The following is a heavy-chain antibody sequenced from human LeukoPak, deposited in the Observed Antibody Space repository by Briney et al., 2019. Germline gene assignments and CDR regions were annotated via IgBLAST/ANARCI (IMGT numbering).Heavy chain of an antibody. J-gene: IGHJ4*02. CDR2: IYYSGST. D-gene: IGHD1-26*01. CDR3: ARDDSGTYAALDY. Sequence: SQTLSLTCTVSGGSISSGGYYWSWIRQHPGKGLEWIGYIYYSGSTYYNPSLKSRVTISVDKSKNHFSLNLSSVTAADTAVYYCARDDSGTYAALDYWGQGTLVTVSS. CDR1: GGSISSGGYY. V-gene: IGHV4-31*03.